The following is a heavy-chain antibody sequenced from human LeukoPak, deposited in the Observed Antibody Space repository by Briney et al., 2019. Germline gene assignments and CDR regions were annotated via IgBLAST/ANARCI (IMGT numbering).Heavy chain of an antibody. J-gene: IGHJ6*03. D-gene: IGHD3-10*01. Sequence: GGTLRLSCAASGFTFSSYGMSWVRQAPGKGLEWVSAISGSGGSTYYADSVKGRFTISRDNSKNTLYLQMNSLRAEDTAVYYCAKCPIWFGEDRSYMDVWGKGTTVTISS. CDR1: GFTFSSYG. CDR3: AKCPIWFGEDRSYMDV. V-gene: IGHV3-23*01. CDR2: ISGSGGST.